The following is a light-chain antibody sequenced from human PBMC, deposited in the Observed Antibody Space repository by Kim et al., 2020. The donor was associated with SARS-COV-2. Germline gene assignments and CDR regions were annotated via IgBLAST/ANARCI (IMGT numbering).Light chain of an antibody. V-gene: IGKV3-15*01. CDR2: DTS. J-gene: IGKJ4*01. Sequence: EIVMTQSPATLSVSPGERATLSCRASQSFTSKLAWFQQKPGRAPRLLIYDTSTRATGIPARFSGSGSGTEFTLTISSLQSEDFAVYYCQQYYSWPLTFGGGTKVDI. CDR1: QSFTSK. CDR3: QQYYSWPLT.